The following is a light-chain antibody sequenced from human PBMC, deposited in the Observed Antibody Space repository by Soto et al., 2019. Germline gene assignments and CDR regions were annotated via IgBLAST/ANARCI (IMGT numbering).Light chain of an antibody. CDR3: QQYNNWPPYT. J-gene: IGKJ2*01. Sequence: EIVMTQSPATLSVSPGARATLSCRASQSVSSNLAWYQQKPGQAPRLLIYGASTRATGIPARFSGSGSGTEFTLTISSLQSEDFAVYYWQQYNNWPPYTFGHGTKLEIK. CDR2: GAS. CDR1: QSVSSN. V-gene: IGKV3-15*01.